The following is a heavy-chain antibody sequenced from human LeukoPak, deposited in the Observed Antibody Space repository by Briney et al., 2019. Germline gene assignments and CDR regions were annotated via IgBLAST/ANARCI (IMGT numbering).Heavy chain of an antibody. V-gene: IGHV3-9*01. D-gene: IGHD5-18*01. CDR3: AKVRGYSYGWSGAIDY. Sequence: GRSLRLSCAASGFTFDDYAMHWVRQAPGKGLEWVSGISWNSGSIGYADSVKGRFTISRGNAKNSLYLQMNSLRAEDTALYYCAKVRGYSYGWSGAIDYWGQGTLVTVSS. CDR1: GFTFDDYA. CDR2: ISWNSGSI. J-gene: IGHJ4*02.